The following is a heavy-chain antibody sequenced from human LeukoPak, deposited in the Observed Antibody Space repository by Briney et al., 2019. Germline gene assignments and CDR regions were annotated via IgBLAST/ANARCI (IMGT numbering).Heavy chain of an antibody. V-gene: IGHV3-15*01. Sequence: GGSLRLSCAASGFTFSNAWMSWVRQAPGKGLEWVGRIKSKTDGGTTDYAAPVKGRFTISRDDSKNTLYLQMNSLKTEDTAVYYCARAYDSSGYHYWYFDLWGRGTLVTVSS. CDR2: IKSKTDGGTT. CDR3: ARAYDSSGYHYWYFDL. CDR1: GFTFSNAW. D-gene: IGHD3-22*01. J-gene: IGHJ2*01.